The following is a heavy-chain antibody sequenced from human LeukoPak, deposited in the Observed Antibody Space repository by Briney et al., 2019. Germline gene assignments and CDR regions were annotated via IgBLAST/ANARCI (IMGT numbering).Heavy chain of an antibody. J-gene: IGHJ4*02. V-gene: IGHV6-1*01. CDR1: GDSVSSNSAT. D-gene: IGHD3-10*01. CDR3: ARDLWFGELEPPYFDY. Sequence: SQTLSLTCAISGDSVSSNSATWNWIRQSPSRGLEWLGRTYYRSKWYNDYAVSVKSRITINPDTSKNQFSLQLNSVTPEDTAVYYCARDLWFGELEPPYFDYWGQGTLVTVSS. CDR2: TYYRSKWYN.